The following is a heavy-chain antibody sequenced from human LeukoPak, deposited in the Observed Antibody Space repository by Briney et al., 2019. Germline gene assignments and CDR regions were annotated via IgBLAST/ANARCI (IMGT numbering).Heavy chain of an antibody. CDR3: AKFQGPNYYDSSGYYYFDY. V-gene: IGHV3-9*01. CDR1: GFTFDDYA. Sequence: GRSLRLSCAASGFTFDDYAMHWVRQAPGKGLEWVSGISWNSGSIGYADSVKGRFTISRVNAKNSLYLQMNSLRAEDTALYYCAKFQGPNYYDSSGYYYFDYWGQGTLVTVSS. D-gene: IGHD3-22*01. J-gene: IGHJ4*02. CDR2: ISWNSGSI.